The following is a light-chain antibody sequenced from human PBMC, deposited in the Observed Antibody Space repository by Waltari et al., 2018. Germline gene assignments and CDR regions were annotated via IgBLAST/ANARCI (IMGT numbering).Light chain of an antibody. CDR3: QQYYSTPDT. CDR2: WAS. CDR1: QSVLYSSNNKNY. V-gene: IGKV4-1*01. Sequence: DIVMTQSPDSLAVSLGERATINCKSSQSVLYSSNNKNYLAWSQQKPGQPPKLLIYWASTRESGVPDRFSGSGSGTDFTLTISSLQAEDVAVYYCQQYYSTPDTFGQGTKLEIK. J-gene: IGKJ2*01.